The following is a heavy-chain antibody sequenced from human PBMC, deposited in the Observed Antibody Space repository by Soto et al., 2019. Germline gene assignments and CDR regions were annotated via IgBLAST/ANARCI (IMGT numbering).Heavy chain of an antibody. Sequence: ASVKVSCKASGYTFTGYYMHWVRQAPGQGLEWMGWINPNSGGTDYAQKFQGRVTMTRDTSISTAYMELSRLRSDDTAVYYCARVTYYYDSSALSQARAEYFQHWGQGTLVTVSS. J-gene: IGHJ1*01. D-gene: IGHD3-22*01. V-gene: IGHV1-2*02. CDR2: INPNSGGT. CDR3: ARVTYYYDSSALSQARAEYFQH. CDR1: GYTFTGYY.